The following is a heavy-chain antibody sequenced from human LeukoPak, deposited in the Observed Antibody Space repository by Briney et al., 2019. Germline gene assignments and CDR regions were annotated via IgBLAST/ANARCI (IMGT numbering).Heavy chain of an antibody. J-gene: IGHJ4*02. CDR3: ARGHDYGDYHAPYFDY. V-gene: IGHV3-7*01. CDR1: GFTFSSYW. Sequence: PGGSLRLSCAASGFTFSSYWMSWVRQAPGKGLEWVANMKQDGNEKYYVDSVKGRFTISRDNAKNSLYLQMNSLRAEDTAVYYCARGHDYGDYHAPYFDYWGQGTLVTVSS. CDR2: MKQDGNEK. D-gene: IGHD4-17*01.